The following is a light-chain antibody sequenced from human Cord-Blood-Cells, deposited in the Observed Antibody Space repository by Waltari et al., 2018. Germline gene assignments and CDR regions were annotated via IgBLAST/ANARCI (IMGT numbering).Light chain of an antibody. CDR3: SSYTSSSTSWV. CDR1: SSNIGSNY. Sequence: QSVLTQPPSASGTPGQRVTISCSGSSSNIGSNYVYWYQQLPGTAPKLLIYRNNQRPSGVSNRFSGSKSGNTASLTISGLQAEDEADYYCSSYTSSSTSWVFGGGTKLTVL. J-gene: IGLJ3*02. CDR2: RNN. V-gene: IGLV1-47*01.